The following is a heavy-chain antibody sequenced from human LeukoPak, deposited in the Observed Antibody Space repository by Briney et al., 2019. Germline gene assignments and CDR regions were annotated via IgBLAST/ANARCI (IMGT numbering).Heavy chain of an antibody. J-gene: IGHJ3*02. V-gene: IGHV1-24*01. D-gene: IGHD4-17*01. CDR2: FDPEDGET. Sequence: ASVKVSCTVSGYTLTELSMHWVRQAPGKGLEWMGGFDPEDGETIYAQKFQGRVTMTEDTSTDTAYMELSSLRSEDTAVYYCATASYGDYAFDIWGQGTMVTVSS. CDR3: ATASYGDYAFDI. CDR1: GYTLTELS.